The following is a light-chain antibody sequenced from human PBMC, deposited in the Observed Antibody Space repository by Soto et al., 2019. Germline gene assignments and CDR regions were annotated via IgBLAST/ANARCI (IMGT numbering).Light chain of an antibody. J-gene: IGLJ1*01. CDR1: SSDIGGYKY. CDR2: DVS. CDR3: SQYTGGRTYV. V-gene: IGLV2-14*01. Sequence: QSALTQPASVSGSPGQSITISCTGTSSDIGGYKYVSWYQQHPGKAPKLMIYDVSNRPSGVSSRFSGSKSGNTATLTLSGLRGEDGPEYYSSQYTGGRTYVFGTGPRVTAL.